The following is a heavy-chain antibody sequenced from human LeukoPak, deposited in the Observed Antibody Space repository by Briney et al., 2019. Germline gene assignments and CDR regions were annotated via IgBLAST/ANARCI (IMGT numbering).Heavy chain of an antibody. J-gene: IGHJ4*02. Sequence: SGTLSLTCAVSGGSISSSNWWSWVRQPPGKGLEWIGEIYHSGSTNYNPSLKSRVTISVDKSKNQFSLKLSSVTAADTAVYYCARAGRIAVAGTLGFDYWGQGTLVTVSS. CDR1: GGSISSSNW. V-gene: IGHV4-4*02. CDR2: IYHSGST. D-gene: IGHD6-19*01. CDR3: ARAGRIAVAGTLGFDY.